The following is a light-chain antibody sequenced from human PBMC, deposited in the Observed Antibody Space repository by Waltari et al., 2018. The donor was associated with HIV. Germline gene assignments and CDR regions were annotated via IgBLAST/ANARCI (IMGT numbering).Light chain of an antibody. CDR1: SSNIGRNT. Sequence: QSVLTQPPSASGTPGQRVTISCSGSSSNIGRNTVNWFQQLPGTAPKLPIYRNNHRPPGVPDRLPGSKSDTSASLAISGLQSEDEADYYCAAWDDSLSAWVFGGGTKLAVL. CDR3: AAWDDSLSAWV. V-gene: IGLV1-44*01. CDR2: RNN. J-gene: IGLJ3*02.